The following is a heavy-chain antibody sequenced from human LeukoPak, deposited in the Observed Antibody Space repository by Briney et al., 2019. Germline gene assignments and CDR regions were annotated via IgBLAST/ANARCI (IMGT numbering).Heavy chain of an antibody. J-gene: IGHJ5*02. CDR2: IYYSGST. V-gene: IGHV4-30-4*08. CDR1: GGSITSGDYY. CDR3: ARDLHTPGDYGDCGSPPNWFDP. Sequence: PSQTLSLTCTVPGGSITSGDYYWSWIRQPQGKGLEWIGYIYYSGSTYYNPSLKSRVTISVDTSKNQFSLKLSSVTAADTAVYYCARDLHTPGDYGDCGSPPNWFDPWGQGTLVTVSS. D-gene: IGHD4-17*01.